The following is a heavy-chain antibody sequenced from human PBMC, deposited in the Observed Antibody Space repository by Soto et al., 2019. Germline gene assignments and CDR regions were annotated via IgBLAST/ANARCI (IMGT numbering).Heavy chain of an antibody. CDR2: IKSKTDDGTT. J-gene: IGHJ6*02. D-gene: IGHD2-2*01. CDR3: TTDSSSWAYYYYYDMDV. V-gene: IGHV3-15*01. CDR1: GFTFSNAW. Sequence: VHLVESGGGVVQPGGSLRLSCTVSGFTFSNAWMTWVRQAPGKGLEWVGRIKSKTDDGTTDYAAPVKGRFTISRDDSRNTLYLQMNSLKTEDTAVYYCTTDSSSWAYYYYYDMDVWGQGTTVTVSS.